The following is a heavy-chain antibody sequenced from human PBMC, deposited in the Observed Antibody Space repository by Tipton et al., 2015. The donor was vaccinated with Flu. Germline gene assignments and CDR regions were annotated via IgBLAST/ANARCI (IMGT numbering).Heavy chain of an antibody. CDR1: GFTFSSYW. CDR2: IKQDGSEK. CDR3: ARVAVQATLRFLEWLSPNTSYYYYYGMDV. J-gene: IGHJ6*02. Sequence: SLRLSCAAPGFTFSSYWMSWVRQAPGKGLEWVANIKQDGSEKYYVDSVKGRFTISRDNAKNSLYLQMNSLRAEDTAVYYCARVAVQATLRFLEWLSPNTSYYYYYGMDVWGQGTTVTVSS. D-gene: IGHD3-3*01. V-gene: IGHV3-7*01.